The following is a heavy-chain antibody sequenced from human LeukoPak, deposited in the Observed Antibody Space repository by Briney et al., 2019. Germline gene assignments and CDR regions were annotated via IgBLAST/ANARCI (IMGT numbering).Heavy chain of an antibody. CDR2: ISSSRSYI. CDR3: ARVFSWNYPFDY. J-gene: IGHJ4*02. D-gene: IGHD1-7*01. Sequence: PGGSLRLSCAASGFTFSSYSMNWVRQAPGKGLEWVSSISSSRSYIYYADSVKGRFTISRDNAKNSLYLQMNSLRAEDTAVYYCARVFSWNYPFDYWGQGTLVTVSS. V-gene: IGHV3-21*01. CDR1: GFTFSSYS.